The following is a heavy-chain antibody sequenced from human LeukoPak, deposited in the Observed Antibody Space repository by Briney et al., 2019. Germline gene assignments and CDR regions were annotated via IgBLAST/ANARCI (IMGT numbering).Heavy chain of an antibody. D-gene: IGHD6-19*01. CDR1: GESFSGYY. CDR2: INHSGST. V-gene: IGHV4-34*01. Sequence: PSETLSLTCAVYGESFSGYYWSWIRQPPGKGLEWIGEINHSGSTNYNPSLKSRVTISVDTSKNQFSLKLSSVTAADTAVYYCAVAVAGTFSFDYWGQGTLVTVSS. J-gene: IGHJ4*02. CDR3: AVAVAGTFSFDY.